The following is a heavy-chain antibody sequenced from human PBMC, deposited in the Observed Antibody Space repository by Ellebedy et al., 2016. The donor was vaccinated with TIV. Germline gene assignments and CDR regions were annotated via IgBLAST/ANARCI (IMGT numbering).Heavy chain of an antibody. J-gene: IGHJ5*02. Sequence: GGSLRLSXAASGFTFSSYAMSWVRQAPGKGLEWVSTFSGSGKTNTFYADSVKGRFTISRDDSKNTLYLQMNSLRAEDTALYYCAKGPSGAYDFWSPNWFNPWGQGTLVTVSS. D-gene: IGHD3-3*01. CDR2: FSGSGKTNT. V-gene: IGHV3-23*01. CDR1: GFTFSSYA. CDR3: AKGPSGAYDFWSPNWFNP.